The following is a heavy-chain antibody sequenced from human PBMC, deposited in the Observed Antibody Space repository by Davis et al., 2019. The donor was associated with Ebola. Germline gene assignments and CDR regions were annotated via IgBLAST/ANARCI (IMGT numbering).Heavy chain of an antibody. V-gene: IGHV3-33*01. CDR1: GFTFSSYG. J-gene: IGHJ4*02. D-gene: IGHD6-19*01. Sequence: GESLKISCAASGFTFSSYGMHWVRQAPGKGLEWVAVIWYDGSNKYYADSVKGRFTISRDNSKSTLFLQMNALRAEDTALYYCTTRLVNHFDNWGQGTLVTVSS. CDR2: IWYDGSNK. CDR3: TTRLVNHFDN.